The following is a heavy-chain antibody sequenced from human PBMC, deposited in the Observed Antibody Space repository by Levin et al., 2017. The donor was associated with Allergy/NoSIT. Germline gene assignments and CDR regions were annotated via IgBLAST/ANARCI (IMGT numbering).Heavy chain of an antibody. CDR1: GFTFSSYG. CDR3: ARSIAVAGHWYFDL. D-gene: IGHD6-19*01. J-gene: IGHJ2*01. Sequence: GGSLRLSCAASGFTFSSYGMHWVRQAPGKGLEWVAVIWYDGSNKYYADSVKGRFTISRDNSKNTLYLQMNSLRAEDTAVYYCARSIAVAGHWYFDLWGRGTLVTVSS. CDR2: IWYDGSNK. V-gene: IGHV3-33*01.